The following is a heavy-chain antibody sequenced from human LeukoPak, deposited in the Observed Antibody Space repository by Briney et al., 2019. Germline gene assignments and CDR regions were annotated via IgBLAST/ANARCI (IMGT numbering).Heavy chain of an antibody. V-gene: IGHV4-34*01. D-gene: IGHD2-15*01. CDR2: INHSGST. J-gene: IGHJ4*02. CDR1: GGSFSGYY. Sequence: PSETLSLTCAVYGGSFSGYYWSWIRQPPGKGLEWIGEINHSGSTNYNPSLKSRVTISVDTSKNQFSLKLSSVTAADTAVYYCAGYCSGGSCYSGDYWGQGTLVTVSS. CDR3: AGYCSGGSCYSGDY.